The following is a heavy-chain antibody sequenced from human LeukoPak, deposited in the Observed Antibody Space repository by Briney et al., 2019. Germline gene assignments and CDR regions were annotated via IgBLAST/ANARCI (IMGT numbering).Heavy chain of an antibody. J-gene: IGHJ4*02. CDR3: ARVPTVYGGNSNYFDY. CDR2: IYYSGST. D-gene: IGHD4-23*01. V-gene: IGHV4-59*01. CDR1: GGSISSYC. Sequence: PETVSLTCTVSGGSISSYCWSWIRQPPGKGLEWIGDIYYSGSTNYNPSLKSRVTISVDTSKNQFSLKLSSVTAADTAVYYCARVPTVYGGNSNYFDYWGQGTLGTVSS.